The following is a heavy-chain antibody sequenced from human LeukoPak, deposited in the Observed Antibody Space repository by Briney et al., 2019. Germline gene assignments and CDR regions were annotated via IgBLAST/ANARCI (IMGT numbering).Heavy chain of an antibody. V-gene: IGHV4-34*01. D-gene: IGHD3-3*01. Sequence: PSETLSLTCAVYGGSFSGYYWSWLRQPPGKGLEWIGEINHSGSTNYNPSLKSRVTISVDTSKNQFSLKLSSVTAADTAVYYCARGRYYDFWSGLYYFDYWGQGTLVTVSS. CDR1: GGSFSGYY. CDR3: ARGRYYDFWSGLYYFDY. CDR2: INHSGST. J-gene: IGHJ4*02.